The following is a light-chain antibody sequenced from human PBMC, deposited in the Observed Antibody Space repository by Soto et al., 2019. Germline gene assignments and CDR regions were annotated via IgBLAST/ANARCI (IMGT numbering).Light chain of an antibody. CDR3: QQSYSTPTT. Sequence: DIQMTQSPSSLSASVGDRVTITCRASQSISSYLNWYQQKPGKAPKLLIYAASSLQSGVPSRFSGSGSGTDFTLTISSLQPEDIATYYCQQSYSTPTTFGQGTKVDI. CDR1: QSISSY. J-gene: IGKJ1*01. V-gene: IGKV1-39*01. CDR2: AAS.